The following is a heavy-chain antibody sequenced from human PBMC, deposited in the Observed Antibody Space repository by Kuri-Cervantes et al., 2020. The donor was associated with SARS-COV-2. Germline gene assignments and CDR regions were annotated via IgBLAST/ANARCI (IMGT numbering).Heavy chain of an antibody. Sequence: GESLKISCAASGFTFSSYAMHWVRQAPGKGLEWVAVISYDGSNKYYADSVKGRFTISRDNSKNTLYLQMNSLRAEDTAVYYCAREHLGIGAFDTWGQGTMVTVSS. CDR3: AREHLGIGAFDT. V-gene: IGHV3-30-3*01. J-gene: IGHJ3*02. CDR2: ISYDGSNK. CDR1: GFTFSSYA. D-gene: IGHD7-27*01.